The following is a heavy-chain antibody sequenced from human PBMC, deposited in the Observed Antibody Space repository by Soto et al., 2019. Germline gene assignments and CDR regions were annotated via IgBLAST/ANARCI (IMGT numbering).Heavy chain of an antibody. CDR3: ATIRAVAGSVRWYFDL. D-gene: IGHD6-19*01. CDR1: GGTFSSYA. CDR2: IIPIFGTA. Sequence: QVQLVQSGAEVKKPGSSVKVSCKASGGTFSSYAISWVRQAPGQGLEWMGGIIPIFGTANYAQKFQGRVMIAADESTSTAYMELSSLRSEDTAVYYCATIRAVAGSVRWYFDLWGRGTLVTVSS. V-gene: IGHV1-69*12. J-gene: IGHJ2*01.